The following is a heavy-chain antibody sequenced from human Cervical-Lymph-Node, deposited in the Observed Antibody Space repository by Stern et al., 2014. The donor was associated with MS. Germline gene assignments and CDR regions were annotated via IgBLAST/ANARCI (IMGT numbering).Heavy chain of an antibody. Sequence: QVTLRESGPALVKPTQTLTLTCTFSGFSLSTSGMCVSWIRQPPGKALEWLALIDWDDDKYYSTSLKTRLTISKDTSKIQLVLTMTNMDPVDTATYYCARTYSSSSSFDYWGQGTLVTVSS. J-gene: IGHJ4*02. V-gene: IGHV2-70*01. CDR1: GFSLSTSGMC. CDR2: IDWDDDK. CDR3: ARTYSSSSSFDY. D-gene: IGHD6-6*01.